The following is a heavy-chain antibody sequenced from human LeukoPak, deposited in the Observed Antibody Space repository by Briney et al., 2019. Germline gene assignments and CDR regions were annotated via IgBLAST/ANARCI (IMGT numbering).Heavy chain of an antibody. CDR3: ARGRGGSYPLFDI. CDR1: GYTFTGNY. CDR2: INPNSGGT. D-gene: IGHD1-26*01. Sequence: GASVKVSCKASGYTFTGNYMHWVRQAPGQGLEWMGWINPNSGGTNYAQKFQGRVTMTRDTSISTAYMELSRLRSDDTAVYYCARGRGGSYPLFDIWGQGTMVTVSS. V-gene: IGHV1-2*02. J-gene: IGHJ3*02.